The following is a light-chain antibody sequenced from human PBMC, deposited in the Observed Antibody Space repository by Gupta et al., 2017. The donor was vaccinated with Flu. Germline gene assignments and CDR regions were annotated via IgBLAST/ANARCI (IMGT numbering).Light chain of an antibody. CDR2: DGT. V-gene: IGLV3-21*03. CDR1: NIGSNS. CDR3: HVWDNRSDHPVV. J-gene: IGLJ2*01. Sequence: SYVMTQPPSVSVAPGKTARITCGGDNIGSNSVHWYQQKPGQDPVLVVFDGTDRPSGIPERFSGANYCNTATLIISRGEAGDEADDYWHVWDNRSDHPVVFGGGTKLTVL.